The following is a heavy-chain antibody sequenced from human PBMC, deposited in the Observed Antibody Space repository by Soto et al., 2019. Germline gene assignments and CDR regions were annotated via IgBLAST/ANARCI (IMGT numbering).Heavy chain of an antibody. CDR2: ISSDGSDI. CDR1: GFTFSRYW. V-gene: IGHV3-74*01. J-gene: IGHJ5*02. CDR3: GRGVEGRFGDPNWFDP. Sequence: EVHLVESGGGLVQPGGSLRLSCAASGFTFSRYWMHWVRQAPGKGLVWVSRISSDGSDITYADTVKGRFTISRDNAKNTLYLQMNSLRAEDTAVYYCGRGVEGRFGDPNWFDPWGQGTLVTVSS. D-gene: IGHD3-10*01.